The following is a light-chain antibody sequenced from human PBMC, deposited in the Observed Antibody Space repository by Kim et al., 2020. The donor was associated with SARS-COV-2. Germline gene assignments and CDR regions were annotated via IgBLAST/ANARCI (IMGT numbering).Light chain of an antibody. CDR3: SSYAGSNNLV. CDR1: SSDVGGYNY. V-gene: IGLV2-8*01. J-gene: IGLJ2*01. Sequence: GQSVTISCNGTSSDVGGYNYVAWYQQHPDKAPKLMIYEVSKRPSGVPDRFSGSKSGNTASLTVSGLQAEDEADYYCSSYAGSNNLVFGGGTQLTVL. CDR2: EVS.